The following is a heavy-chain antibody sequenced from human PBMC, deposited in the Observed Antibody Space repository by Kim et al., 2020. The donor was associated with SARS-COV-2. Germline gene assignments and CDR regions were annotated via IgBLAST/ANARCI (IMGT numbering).Heavy chain of an antibody. D-gene: IGHD3-22*01. CDR3: ARPYYDSSGYYYFFDC. CDR1: GYSFTSYW. J-gene: IGHJ4*02. CDR2: IYPGDSDT. Sequence: GESLKISCKGSGYSFTSYWIGWVRQMPGKGLEWMGIIYPGDSDTRYSPSFQGQVTISADKSISTAYLQWSSLKAADTAMYYCARPYYDSSGYYYFFDCWGQGTLVTVSS. V-gene: IGHV5-51*01.